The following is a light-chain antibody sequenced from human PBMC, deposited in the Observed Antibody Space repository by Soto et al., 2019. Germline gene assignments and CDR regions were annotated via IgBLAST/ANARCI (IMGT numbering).Light chain of an antibody. CDR3: QQHGSSPRT. V-gene: IGKV3-20*01. J-gene: IGKJ1*01. CDR1: QSVSSSY. Sequence: EIVLTQSPGTLSLSPGERATLSCRASQSVSSSYLDWYQQKPVQAPRLLIYGASSRATGIPDRFSGSGSGTDFTLTISRLEPEDFAVYYCQQHGSSPRTFGQGTKVEIK. CDR2: GAS.